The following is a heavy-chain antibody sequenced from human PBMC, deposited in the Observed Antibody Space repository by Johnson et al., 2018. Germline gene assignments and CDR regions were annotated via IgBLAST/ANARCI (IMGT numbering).Heavy chain of an antibody. Sequence: QVQLVQSGGGVVQPGRSLRLSCVASGFTFSSYGMHWVRQAPGKGLEWVAVIWYDGSKKYYADSVKGRFTISRDNSKNTLYLQMNSLRAEETAVYYWARDRPVTIVGMFPYGMDVWGQGTTVIVSS. J-gene: IGHJ6*02. CDR2: IWYDGSKK. D-gene: IGHD3-3*01. V-gene: IGHV3-33*01. CDR3: ARDRPVTIVGMFPYGMDV. CDR1: GFTFSSYG.